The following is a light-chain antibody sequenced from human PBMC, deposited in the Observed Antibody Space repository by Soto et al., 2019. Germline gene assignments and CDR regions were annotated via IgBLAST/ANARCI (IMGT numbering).Light chain of an antibody. V-gene: IGLV1-47*01. CDR2: RNN. Sequence: QSVLTQPPSASGTPGQRVTISCSGSSSNIGSNFVYWYQQLPGTAPKLLIYRNNQRPSGVPDRFSGSRSGTSASLAISGLRSEDEADYYCVAWDDSLSALLFGGGTKLTVL. CDR3: VAWDDSLSALL. J-gene: IGLJ2*01. CDR1: SSNIGSNF.